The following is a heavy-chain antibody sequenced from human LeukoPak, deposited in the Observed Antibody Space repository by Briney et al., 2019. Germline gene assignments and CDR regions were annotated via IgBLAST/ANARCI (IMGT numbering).Heavy chain of an antibody. CDR3: ARRFNSGWGSFDY. V-gene: IGHV4-59*08. J-gene: IGHJ4*02. CDR1: GGSISSYY. D-gene: IGHD6-19*01. Sequence: NPSETLSLTCTVSGGSISSYYWNRIRQPPGKGLEWIAYMHDSGTTKYNPSLKSRVTISVDTSKNHFSLKLNSVTAADTAVYFCARRFNSGWGSFDYWGPGILVTVSS. CDR2: MHDSGTT.